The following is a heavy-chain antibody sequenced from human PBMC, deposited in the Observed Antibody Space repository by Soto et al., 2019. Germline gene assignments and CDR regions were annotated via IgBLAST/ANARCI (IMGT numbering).Heavy chain of an antibody. V-gene: IGHV1-69*13. CDR2: IIPFFGTS. J-gene: IGHJ6*02. D-gene: IGHD1-26*01. Sequence: ASVKVSCKASGGTFSSYPINWVRQAPGQGLEWMGGIIPFFGTSNIAQKFQGRVTIIADESTSTVYMELRSLRSEDTAVYYCARVGHVTNYGMAVWGQGTTVTVSS. CDR1: GGTFSSYP. CDR3: ARVGHVTNYGMAV.